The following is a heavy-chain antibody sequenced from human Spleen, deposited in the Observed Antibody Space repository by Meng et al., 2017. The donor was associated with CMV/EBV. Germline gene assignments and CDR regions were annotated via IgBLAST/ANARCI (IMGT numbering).Heavy chain of an antibody. J-gene: IGHJ4*02. Sequence: SGGSFSIYPINWVRQAPGQGLEWTGGLIPILGIANYAQKFRDRVTITADTSTSTAYMELSGLRSEDTAIYYCATLAECSGGSCYFDYWGQGTLVTVSS. D-gene: IGHD2-15*01. CDR1: GGSFSIYP. V-gene: IGHV1-69*10. CDR2: LIPILGIA. CDR3: ATLAECSGGSCYFDY.